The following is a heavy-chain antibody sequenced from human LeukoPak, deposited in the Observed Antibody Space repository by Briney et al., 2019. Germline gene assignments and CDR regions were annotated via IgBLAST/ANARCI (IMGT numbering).Heavy chain of an antibody. D-gene: IGHD1-26*01. V-gene: IGHV1-2*04. CDR3: ARPPGSYGNYYGMDV. Sequence: ASVKVSCKASGYTFTGYYMHWVRQAPGQGLEWMGWFNPNSGGTNYAQKFQGWVTMTRDMSISTAYMELSRLRSDDTAVYYCARPPGSYGNYYGMDVWGQGTTVTVSS. CDR1: GYTFTGYY. CDR2: FNPNSGGT. J-gene: IGHJ6*02.